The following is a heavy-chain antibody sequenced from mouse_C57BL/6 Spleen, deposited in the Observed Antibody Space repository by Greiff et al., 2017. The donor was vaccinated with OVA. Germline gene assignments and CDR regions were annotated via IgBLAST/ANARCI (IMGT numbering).Heavy chain of an antibody. J-gene: IGHJ3*01. D-gene: IGHD2-4*01. CDR1: GFNIKDYY. CDR2: IDPEDGDT. Sequence: VQLQQSGAELVKPGASVKLSCTASGFNIKDYYMHWVKQRTEQGLEWIGRIDPEDGDTKYAPKFQGKATITADTSTNTAYLQLSSLTSEDTAVYYCARFEDDYEAWFAYWGQGTLVTVSA. CDR3: ARFEDDYEAWFAY. V-gene: IGHV14-2*01.